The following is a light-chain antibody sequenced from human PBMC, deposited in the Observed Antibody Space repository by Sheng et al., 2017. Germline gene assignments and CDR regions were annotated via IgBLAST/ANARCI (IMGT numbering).Light chain of an antibody. Sequence: QPVSVSGSPGQSITISCTGTTSDVGNYNLVSWYQQHPGKAPKVLIFEGSKRPSGVSTRFSGSKSGRTASLTISGLQAEDEADYYCCSYAGNNNWVFGGGTKLTV. CDR2: EGS. J-gene: IGLJ3*02. V-gene: IGLV2-23*01. CDR1: TSDVGNYNL. CDR3: CSYAGNNNWV.